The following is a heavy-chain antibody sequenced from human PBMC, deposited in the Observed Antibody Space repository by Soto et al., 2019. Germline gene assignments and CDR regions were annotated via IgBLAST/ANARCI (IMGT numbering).Heavy chain of an antibody. V-gene: IGHV4-30-4*01. J-gene: IGHJ5*02. D-gene: IGHD3-10*01. Sequence: SETLSLTCTVSGGSISNDDYYWNWIRQPPGKGLEWIGYIYYSGTTYYNPSLESRVTISVDTSKNQFSLKLSSVTAADTAVYYCVRDYNRGDWFGPWGQGTMVTVSS. CDR1: GGSISNDDYY. CDR3: VRDYNRGDWFGP. CDR2: IYYSGTT.